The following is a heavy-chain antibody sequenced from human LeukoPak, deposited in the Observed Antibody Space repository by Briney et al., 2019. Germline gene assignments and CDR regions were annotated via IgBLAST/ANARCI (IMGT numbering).Heavy chain of an antibody. J-gene: IGHJ5*02. CDR3: ARGYGDYASGFDP. CDR2: IYHSGST. CDR1: GGSISSGGYS. V-gene: IGHV4-30-2*01. Sequence: SETLSLTCAVSGGSISSGGYSWGWIRQPPGKGLEWIGYIYHSGSTYYNPALKSRVTISVDRSKNQFSLKLSSVTAADTAVYYCARGYGDYASGFDPWGQGTLVTVSS. D-gene: IGHD4-17*01.